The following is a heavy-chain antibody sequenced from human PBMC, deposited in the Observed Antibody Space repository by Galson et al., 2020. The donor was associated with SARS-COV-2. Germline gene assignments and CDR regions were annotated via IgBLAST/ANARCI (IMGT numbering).Heavy chain of an antibody. CDR1: GFSLSTSGMC. CDR3: ARTYYDILTGYHQVFDY. V-gene: IGHV2-70*11. D-gene: IGHD3-9*01. J-gene: IGHJ4*02. Sequence: SGPTLVKPTQTLTLTCTFSGFSLSTSGMCVSWIRQPPGKALEWLARIDWDDDKYYSTSLKTRLTISKDTSKNQVVLTMTNMDPVDTATYYCARTYYDILTGYHQVFDYWGQGTLVTVSS. CDR2: IDWDDDK.